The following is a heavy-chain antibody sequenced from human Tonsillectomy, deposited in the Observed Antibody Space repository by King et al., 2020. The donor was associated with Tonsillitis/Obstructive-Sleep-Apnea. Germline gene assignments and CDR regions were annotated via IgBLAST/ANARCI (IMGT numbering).Heavy chain of an antibody. J-gene: IGHJ4*02. V-gene: IGHV3-7*01. CDR3: ANLDTTMVKGDY. CDR2: IKHDGSEK. D-gene: IGHD5-18*01. CDR1: GFTFSSYW. Sequence: VKLVESGGGLVQPGGSLRLSCAASGFTFSSYWMSWVRQAPGKGLEWVANIKHDGSEKNYVDSVKGRFTISRDNAKNSLYLQMNSLRAEDTAVYYCANLDTTMVKGDYWGQGTLLTVSS.